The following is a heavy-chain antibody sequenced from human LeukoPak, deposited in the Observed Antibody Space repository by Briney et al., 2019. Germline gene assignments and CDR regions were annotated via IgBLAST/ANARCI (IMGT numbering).Heavy chain of an antibody. CDR3: AKVSIVVVPAATNFDY. D-gene: IGHD2-2*01. Sequence: GGSLRLSCAASGFTFSSYARSWVRQAPGKGLEWVSAITGSGGSTYYPDSLRGGFTTSRDNSKNTLYLQMISRRAEETAVYYCAKVSIVVVPAATNFDYWGQGTLVTVSS. V-gene: IGHV3-23*01. CDR2: ITGSGGST. J-gene: IGHJ4*02. CDR1: GFTFSSYA.